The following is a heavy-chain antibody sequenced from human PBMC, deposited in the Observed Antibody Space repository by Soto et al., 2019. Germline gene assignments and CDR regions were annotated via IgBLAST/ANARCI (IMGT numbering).Heavy chain of an antibody. D-gene: IGHD1-26*01. CDR1: GGSITSYY. CDR2: INHSGST. CDR3: ARCGSHYPRFDY. V-gene: IGHV4-34*01. J-gene: IGHJ4*02. Sequence: SETLSLTCTVSGGSITSYYWSWIRQPPGKGLEWIGEINHSGSTNYNPSLKSRVTISVDTSKNQFSLKLSSVTAADTAVYYCARCGSHYPRFDYWGQGTLVTVSS.